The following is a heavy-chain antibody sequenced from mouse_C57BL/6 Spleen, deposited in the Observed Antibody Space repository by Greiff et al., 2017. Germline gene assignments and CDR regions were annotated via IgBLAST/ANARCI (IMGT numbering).Heavy chain of an antibody. CDR3: ARGYDGYHWFAY. Sequence: QVQLQQSGAELVRPGSSVKLSCKASGYTFTSYWMHWVKQRPIQGLEWIGNIDPSDSETHYNQKFKDKATLTVDKSSSTAYMQLSSLTSEDSAVYYCARGYDGYHWFAYWGQGTLVTVSA. CDR1: GYTFTSYW. D-gene: IGHD2-3*01. J-gene: IGHJ3*01. CDR2: IDPSDSET. V-gene: IGHV1-52*01.